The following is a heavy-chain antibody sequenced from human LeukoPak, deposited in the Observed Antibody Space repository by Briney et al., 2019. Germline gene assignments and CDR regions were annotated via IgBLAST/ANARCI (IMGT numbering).Heavy chain of an antibody. D-gene: IGHD5-12*01. CDR3: ARGGYSGSLWDLGTDDYYYGMDV. J-gene: IGHJ6*02. Sequence: GASVKVSCKASGYTFTSYGISWVRQAPGQGLEWMGGIIPIFGTANYAQKFQGRVTITADESTSTAYMELSSLRSEDTAVYYCARGGYSGSLWDLGTDDYYYGMDVWGQGTTVTVSS. V-gene: IGHV1-69*13. CDR2: IIPIFGTA. CDR1: GYTFTSYG.